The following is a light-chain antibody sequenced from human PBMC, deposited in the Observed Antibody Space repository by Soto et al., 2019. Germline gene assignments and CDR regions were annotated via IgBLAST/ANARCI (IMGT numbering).Light chain of an antibody. CDR2: DDS. J-gene: IGLJ1*01. Sequence: YELTQSPSVSVAPGQTVTITCGGSSIGSKSVHWYQQKPGQAPVLVVYDDSDRRSGIPERFSGSNSGNTATLTITRVEAGDEADYHCQVWDTRSEHYVFGPGTKVTVL. CDR1: SIGSKS. CDR3: QVWDTRSEHYV. V-gene: IGLV3-21*02.